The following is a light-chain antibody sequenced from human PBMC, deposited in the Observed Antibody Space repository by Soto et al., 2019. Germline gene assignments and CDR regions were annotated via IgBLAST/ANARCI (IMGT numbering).Light chain of an antibody. J-gene: IGKJ2*01. Sequence: EIVLTQSPATLSLSPGERATVSCWASESVSRYLAWFQQKPGQAPRLLIYDTSNRATGIPARFSGSGSGTDFTLTISSLEPEDFAFYYCQQRSDWPPTFGQGTKLEIK. CDR2: DTS. V-gene: IGKV3-11*01. CDR3: QQRSDWPPT. CDR1: ESVSRY.